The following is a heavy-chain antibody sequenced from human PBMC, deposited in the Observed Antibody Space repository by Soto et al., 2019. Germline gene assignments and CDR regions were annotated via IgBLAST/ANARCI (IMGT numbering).Heavy chain of an antibody. CDR2: ITSSGSST. CDR3: ARALSGWYSTVDS. D-gene: IGHD6-19*01. Sequence: QVQLVDSGGGLVKPGGSLRLSCAASGFTFSDYYMSWIRQAPGKGLEWISYITSSGSSTYYADSVKGRFTISRDNAKNSLYLQMNSLRADDTAVYYCARALSGWYSTVDSWGQGTLVTVSS. CDR1: GFTFSDYY. V-gene: IGHV3-11*01. J-gene: IGHJ5*01.